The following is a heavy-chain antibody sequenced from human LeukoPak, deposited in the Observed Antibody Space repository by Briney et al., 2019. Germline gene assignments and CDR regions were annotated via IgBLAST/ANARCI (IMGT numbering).Heavy chain of an antibody. CDR3: TTDLWDYSTGYFK. D-gene: IGHD3/OR15-3a*01. V-gene: IGHV3-15*07. Sequence: AGGSLRLSCAASGFTFRNAWMNWVRQAPGKGLEWVGRIKIKTDGRTTDYAAPVKGRFTISRDDSKNTLYLQINSLKTEDTAVYYCTTDLWDYSTGYFKWGQGTLVTVSS. CDR1: GFTFRNAW. J-gene: IGHJ4*02. CDR2: IKIKTDGRTT.